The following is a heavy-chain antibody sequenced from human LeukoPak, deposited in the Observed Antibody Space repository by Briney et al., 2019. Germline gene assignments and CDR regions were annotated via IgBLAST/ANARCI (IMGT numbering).Heavy chain of an antibody. CDR3: VRLQQKTAYDILTA. V-gene: IGHV4-34*01. J-gene: IGHJ5*02. CDR1: GSSFSGYY. CDR2: INHSGST. Sequence: SDTLSLTFAVSGSSFSGYYWSWIRQAPGKGLEWIREINHSGSTNYNPSLKSRVTISVDTSKNQFSLKPSSVTAADTAVYYCVRLQQKTAYDILTAWGQGTLVTVSS. D-gene: IGHD3-9*01.